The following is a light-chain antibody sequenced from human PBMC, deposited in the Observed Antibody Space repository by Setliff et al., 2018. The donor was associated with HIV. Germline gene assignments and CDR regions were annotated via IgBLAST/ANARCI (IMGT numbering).Light chain of an antibody. V-gene: IGLV2-18*02. CDR2: EVT. Sequence: QSVLTQPPSVSGSPGQSVTISRTGTSSDVGSYNRVSWYRQPPGTAPQVMIYEVTKRPSGVPDRLSGSKSGNTASLTISGLLAEDEADYYCSSYTSDNTWVFGGGTKVTVL. CDR1: SSDVGSYNR. J-gene: IGLJ3*02. CDR3: SSYTSDNTWV.